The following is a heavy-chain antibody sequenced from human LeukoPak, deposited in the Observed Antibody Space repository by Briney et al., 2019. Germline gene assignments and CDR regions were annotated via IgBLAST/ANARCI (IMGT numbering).Heavy chain of an antibody. CDR2: ISSSSSYI. CDR3: ARDRIAAAGTWFDP. CDR1: GFTFSSYS. Sequence: GGSLRLSCAASGFTFSSYSMNWVRQAPGKGLEWVSSISSSSSYIYYANSVKGRFTISRDNAKNSLYLQMNSLRAEDTAVYYCARDRIAAAGTWFDPWGQGTLVTVSS. V-gene: IGHV3-21*01. J-gene: IGHJ5*02. D-gene: IGHD6-13*01.